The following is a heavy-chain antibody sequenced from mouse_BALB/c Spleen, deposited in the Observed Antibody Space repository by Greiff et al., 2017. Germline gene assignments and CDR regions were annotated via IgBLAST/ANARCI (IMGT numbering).Heavy chain of an antibody. Sequence: EVQLQQSGPELVKPGASVKISCKASGYTFTDYNMHWVKQSHGKSLEWIGYIYPYNGGTGYNQKFKSKATLTVDNSSSTAYMELRSLTSEDSAVYYCARYDYERAYWGQGTLVTVSA. CDR1: GYTFTDYN. CDR3: ARYDYERAY. V-gene: IGHV1S29*02. J-gene: IGHJ3*01. D-gene: IGHD2-4*01. CDR2: IYPYNGGT.